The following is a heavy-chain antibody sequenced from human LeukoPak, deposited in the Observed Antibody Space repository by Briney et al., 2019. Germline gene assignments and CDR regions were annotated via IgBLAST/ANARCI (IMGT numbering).Heavy chain of an antibody. V-gene: IGHV1-69*01. CDR2: IIPIFGTA. J-gene: IGHJ6*02. CDR1: GGTFSSYA. D-gene: IGHD3-16*01. Sequence: ASVKVYCKASGGTFSSYAISWVRQAPGQGLEWMGGIIPIFGTANYAQKSQGRVTITADESTSTAYMELSSLRSEDTAVYYCASRAYWSIGYYGMDVWGQGTTVTVSS. CDR3: ASRAYWSIGYYGMDV.